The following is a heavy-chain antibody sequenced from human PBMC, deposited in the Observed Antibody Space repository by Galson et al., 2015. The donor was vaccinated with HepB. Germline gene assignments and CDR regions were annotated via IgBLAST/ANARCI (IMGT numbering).Heavy chain of an antibody. Sequence: RLSCAVSGITFSSYWMNWLRQAPGKGLECVASIKPDGTETQYVDPVKGRFTISRDNAKNSLYLQMNSLTVEDTAVYYCATGGLMYAFDIWGRGTKVTVSS. J-gene: IGHJ3*02. CDR3: ATGGLMYAFDI. D-gene: IGHD2-8*01. V-gene: IGHV3-7*01. CDR2: IKPDGTET. CDR1: GITFSSYW.